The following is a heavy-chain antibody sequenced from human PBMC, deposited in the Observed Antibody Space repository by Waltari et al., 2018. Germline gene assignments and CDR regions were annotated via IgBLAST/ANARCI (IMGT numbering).Heavy chain of an antibody. CDR1: GGSISSSSYY. Sequence: QLQLQESGPGLVKPSETLSLTCTVSGGSISSSSYYWGWIRQPPGKGLEWIGSIYYSGSTYYNPSLKSRVTISVDTSKNQFSLKLGSVTAADTAVYYCARRGEVDYYYGSGSLDYWGQGTLVTVSS. J-gene: IGHJ4*02. D-gene: IGHD3-10*01. V-gene: IGHV4-39*07. CDR3: ARRGEVDYYYGSGSLDY. CDR2: IYYSGST.